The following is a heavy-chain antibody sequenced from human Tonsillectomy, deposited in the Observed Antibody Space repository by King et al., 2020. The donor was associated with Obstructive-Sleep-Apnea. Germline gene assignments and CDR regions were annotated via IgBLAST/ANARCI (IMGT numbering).Heavy chain of an antibody. J-gene: IGHJ6*02. CDR3: AKTPYRYYGLDV. Sequence: VQLVESGGGVVQPGGSLRLSCAASGFTFSSYWWFWGRPTPWKGLWWVSRINRVGRRTSHADSVKGRFTISRDNSKNTLYLQMNSLRAEDTAVYYCAKTPYRYYGLDVWGQGTTVTVSS. CDR2: INRVGRRT. D-gene: IGHD3-16*02. V-gene: IGHV3-74*01. CDR1: GFTFSSYW.